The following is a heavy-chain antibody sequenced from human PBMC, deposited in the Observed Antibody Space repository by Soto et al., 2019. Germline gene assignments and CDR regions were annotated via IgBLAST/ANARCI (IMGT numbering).Heavy chain of an antibody. D-gene: IGHD3-9*01. CDR2: VYRGSP. J-gene: IGHJ2*01. Sequence: QVQLQESGPGQVKPSETLFLTCTVSGGSVSSGTYYWSLIRQPAGKGLEWMGYVYRGSPNYNPSLERRATISVDTSRTQFSLMLSSVTAADTAVYYCSRDQGLGAGYFALWGRGTLVTVSS. V-gene: IGHV4-61*01. CDR3: SRDQGLGAGYFAL. CDR1: GGSVSSGTYY.